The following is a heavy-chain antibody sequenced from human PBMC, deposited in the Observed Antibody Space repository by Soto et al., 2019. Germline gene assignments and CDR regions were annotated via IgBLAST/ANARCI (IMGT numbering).Heavy chain of an antibody. CDR2: IYHSGST. J-gene: IGHJ5*02. Sequence: PSETLSLTCAVSGGSISSSNWWSWVRQPAGKGLEWIGEIYHSGSTNYNPSLKSRVTISVDKSKNQFSLKLSSVTAADTAVYYCARMYYYDSSGSRITYNWFDPWGQGTLVTVSS. CDR1: GGSISSSNW. D-gene: IGHD3-22*01. V-gene: IGHV4-4*02. CDR3: ARMYYYDSSGSRITYNWFDP.